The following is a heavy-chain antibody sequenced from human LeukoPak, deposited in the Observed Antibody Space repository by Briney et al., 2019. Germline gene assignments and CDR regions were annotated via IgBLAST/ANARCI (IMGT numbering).Heavy chain of an antibody. CDR3: TGNYYGSGSYADFGY. CDR1: GFTFSSYG. J-gene: IGHJ4*02. D-gene: IGHD3-10*01. V-gene: IGHV3-73*01. Sequence: GGSLRLSCVVSGFTFSSYGMHWVRQASGKGLEWVGRIRSTANGYATAYAASVKGRFTISRDDSKNTAYLQMDSLKTEDTAVYYCTGNYYGSGSYADFGYWGQGTLVTVSS. CDR2: IRSTANGYAT.